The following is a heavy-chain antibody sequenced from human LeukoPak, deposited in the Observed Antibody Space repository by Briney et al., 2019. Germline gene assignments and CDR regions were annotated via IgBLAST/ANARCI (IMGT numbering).Heavy chain of an antibody. CDR1: GGSISSGGYY. D-gene: IGHD3-22*01. Sequence: SQTLSLTCTVSGGSISSGGYYWSWIRQHPGKGLEWIGYIYYSGSTYYNPSLKSRVTISVDTSKNQFSLKLSSVTAADTAVYYCARDYYDSSAMSGAFDIWGQGTMVTVSS. J-gene: IGHJ3*02. V-gene: IGHV4-31*03. CDR2: IYYSGST. CDR3: ARDYYDSSAMSGAFDI.